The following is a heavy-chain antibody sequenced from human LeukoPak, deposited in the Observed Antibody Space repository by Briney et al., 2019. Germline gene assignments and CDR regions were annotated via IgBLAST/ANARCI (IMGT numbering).Heavy chain of an antibody. V-gene: IGHV3-66*04. J-gene: IGHJ5*02. D-gene: IGHD4-23*01. CDR3: ARLVTGTTVINSGWFDP. CDR1: GFTVSSNY. CDR2: IYSGANT. Sequence: GGSLRLSCAASGFTVSSNYMTWVRQAPGQGLEWASVIYSGANTYYADSVKGRFSISRANYKNTVYLQMNSLSADATAVYYCARLVTGTTVINSGWFDPWGQGTLVTVSS.